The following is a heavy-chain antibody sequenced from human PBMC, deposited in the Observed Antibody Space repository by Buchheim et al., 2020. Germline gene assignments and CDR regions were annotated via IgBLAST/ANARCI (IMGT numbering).Heavy chain of an antibody. J-gene: IGHJ5*02. CDR1: GFTFSSYG. CDR2: ISHDGSNK. Sequence: QVQLVESGGGVVQPGRSLRLSCAASGFTFSSYGMHWVRQAPGKGLEWVAVISHDGSNKYYAYSVKGRFTISRDNSQNTLYLQMSSLRDEDTAVYCWAKDSSPAVDPGGQGTL. V-gene: IGHV3-30*18. D-gene: IGHD6-25*01. CDR3: AKDSSPAVDP.